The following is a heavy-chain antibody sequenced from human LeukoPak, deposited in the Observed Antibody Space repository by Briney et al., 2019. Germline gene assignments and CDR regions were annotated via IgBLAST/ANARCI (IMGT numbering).Heavy chain of an antibody. Sequence: GGSLRLSCAASGFTFSSYEMNWVRQAPGKGLEWVSYISSSGSTIYYADSVKGRFTISRDNAKNSLYLQMNSLRAEDTAVYYCARDLVVRGRWSSFDPRGRGTLVTVSS. CDR3: ARDLVVRGRWSSFDP. V-gene: IGHV3-48*03. D-gene: IGHD3-10*01. CDR2: ISSSGSTI. CDR1: GFTFSSYE. J-gene: IGHJ5*02.